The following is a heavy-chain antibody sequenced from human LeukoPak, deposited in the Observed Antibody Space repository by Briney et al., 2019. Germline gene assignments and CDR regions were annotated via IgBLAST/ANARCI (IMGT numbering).Heavy chain of an antibody. D-gene: IGHD6-13*01. CDR2: INPSGGST. V-gene: IGHV1-46*01. J-gene: IGHJ4*02. Sequence: ASVKVSCKASGYTFTSYYTHWVRQAPGQGLEWMGIINPSGGSTSYAQKFQGRVTMTRDTSTSTVYMELSSLRSEDTAVYYCARAPRGQQLVWVFDYWGQGTLVTVSS. CDR3: ARAPRGQQLVWVFDY. CDR1: GYTFTSYY.